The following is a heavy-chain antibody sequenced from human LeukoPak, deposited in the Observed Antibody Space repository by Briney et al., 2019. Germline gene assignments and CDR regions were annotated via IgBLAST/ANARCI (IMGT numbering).Heavy chain of an antibody. CDR3: ARRLTQYDCFDP. CDR2: TYYRSTWYN. CDR1: GDSVSSNSVT. V-gene: IGHV6-1*01. J-gene: IGHJ5*02. D-gene: IGHD2-2*01. Sequence: SQTLPLTCAVSGDSVSSNSVTWNWIRQSPSRGLEWLGRTYYRSTWYNDYAVSVRGRITVNPDTSKNQFSLHLNSVTPEDTAVYYCARRLTQYDCFDPWGQGILVTVSS.